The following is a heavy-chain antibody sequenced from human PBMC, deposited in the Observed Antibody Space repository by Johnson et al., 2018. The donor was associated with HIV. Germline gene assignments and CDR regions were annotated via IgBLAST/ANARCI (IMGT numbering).Heavy chain of an antibody. J-gene: IGHJ3*02. CDR2: IRYDGSNK. D-gene: IGHD1-26*01. CDR3: AKALGWELSI. CDR1: GFTFSSYG. V-gene: IGHV3-30*02. Sequence: QVQLVESGGGVVQPGGSLRLSCAASGFTFSSYGMHWVRQAPGKGLAWVAFIRYDGSNKYYADSVKGRLTISRDNSKNTLYLQMNSLRAEDTAVYYCAKALGWELSIWGQGTMVTVSS.